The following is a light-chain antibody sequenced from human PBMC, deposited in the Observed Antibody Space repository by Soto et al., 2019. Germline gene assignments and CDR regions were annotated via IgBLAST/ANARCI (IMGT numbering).Light chain of an antibody. CDR2: GAS. CDR1: QIIANN. V-gene: IGKV3-15*01. J-gene: IGKJ1*01. CDR3: QHYNNWPPWT. Sequence: EIVMMQSPATLSVSPGERATLSCRASQIIANNLAWYQQKPGQAPRLLIYGASTRAPGIPARFSGSGSGTEFTLTISSLQSEDFAIYYCQHYNNWPPWTFGQ.